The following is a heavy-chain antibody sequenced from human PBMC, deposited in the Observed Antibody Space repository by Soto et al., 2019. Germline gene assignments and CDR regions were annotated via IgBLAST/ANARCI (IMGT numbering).Heavy chain of an antibody. V-gene: IGHV4-34*01. CDR2: INHRGST. J-gene: IGHJ4*02. CDR1: GGSFSGYY. D-gene: IGHD3-10*01. CDR3: ARGGMRPACGY. Sequence: QVQLNQWGAGLLKPSETLSLTCAVYGGSFSGYYWSWIRQSPGKGLEWIGEINHRGSTNYNPSLKSRVTISVHTSKNQFSLKLSSVTAADTAVYYCARGGMRPACGYWGQGTLVSVSS.